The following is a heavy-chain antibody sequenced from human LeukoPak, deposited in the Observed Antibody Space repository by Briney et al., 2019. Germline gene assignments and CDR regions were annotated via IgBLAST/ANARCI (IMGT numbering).Heavy chain of an antibody. Sequence: GGSLRLSCAASGFTVSSNYMSWVRQAPGKGLEWVSVIYSGGSTYYADSVKGRFTISRDNSKNTLYLQMNSLRAEDTAVYYCARERVRWFGELFLNWFDPWGQGTLVTVSS. J-gene: IGHJ5*02. CDR3: ARERVRWFGELFLNWFDP. CDR2: IYSGGST. V-gene: IGHV3-53*01. CDR1: GFTVSSNY. D-gene: IGHD3-10*01.